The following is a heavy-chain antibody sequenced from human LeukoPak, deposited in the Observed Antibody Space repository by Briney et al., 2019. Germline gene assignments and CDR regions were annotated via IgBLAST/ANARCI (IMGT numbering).Heavy chain of an antibody. CDR1: GGSISSSSYY. CDR2: IYYSGST. J-gene: IGHJ4*02. Sequence: SETLSLTCTVSGGSISSSSYYWGWIRQPPGKGLEWIGSIYYSGSTYYNPSLKSRVTISVDTSKNQFSLKLSSVTAADTAVYYCARDFDLGLDYWGQGTLVTVSS. D-gene: IGHD3-9*01. V-gene: IGHV4-39*07. CDR3: ARDFDLGLDY.